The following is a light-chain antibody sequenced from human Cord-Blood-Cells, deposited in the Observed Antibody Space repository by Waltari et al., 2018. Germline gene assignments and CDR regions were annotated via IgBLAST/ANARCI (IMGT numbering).Light chain of an antibody. CDR2: WAS. CDR3: QQYYSTPYT. V-gene: IGKV4-1*01. Sequence: DIVMTKSPYSLAVSLGESATINCKSSQSVLYSSNNKNYLAWYQQKPGQPPKLLIYWASTRESGVPDRFSGSGSGTDFTLTISSLQAEDVAVYYCQQYYSTPYTFGQGTKLEIK. J-gene: IGKJ2*01. CDR1: QSVLYSSNNKNY.